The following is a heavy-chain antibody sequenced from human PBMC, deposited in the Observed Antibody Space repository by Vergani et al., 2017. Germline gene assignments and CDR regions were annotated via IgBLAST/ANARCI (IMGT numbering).Heavy chain of an antibody. CDR1: GFTFSSYG. D-gene: IGHD2-2*01. J-gene: IGHJ4*02. V-gene: IGHV3-30*02. CDR2: IRYDGSNK. Sequence: QVQLVESGGGVVQPGGSLILSCAASGFTFSSYGMHWVRQAPGKGLEWVAFIRYDGSNKYYADSVKGRFTISRDISKNTLSLQMNSLRVEDTAVYYCAKVSSSPVTFDYWGQGTLVTVSS. CDR3: AKVSSSPVTFDY.